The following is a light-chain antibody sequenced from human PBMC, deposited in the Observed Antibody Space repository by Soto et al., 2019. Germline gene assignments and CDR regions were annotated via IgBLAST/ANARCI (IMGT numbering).Light chain of an antibody. J-gene: IGKJ2*01. CDR2: DAS. Sequence: EIVLTQSPATLSLSPGERATLSCRASQSLSRSLAWYQQKPGQAPRLLIYDASNRATGIPARFSGSGSGTDFTLTISSLEPEDFAVYYCQQYDTFGQGTKLEIK. CDR1: QSLSRS. V-gene: IGKV3-11*01. CDR3: QQYDT.